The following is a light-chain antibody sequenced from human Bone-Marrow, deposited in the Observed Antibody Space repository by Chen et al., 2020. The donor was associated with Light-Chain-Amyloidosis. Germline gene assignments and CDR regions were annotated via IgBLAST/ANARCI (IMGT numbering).Light chain of an antibody. CDR1: DLPTKY. V-gene: IGLV3-25*03. CDR2: RDT. J-gene: IGLJ2*01. CDR3: QAADSSGTYEVI. Sequence: SYELTQPPSASVSPGQTARITCSGDDLPTKYAYWYQQKPGQAPVLVINRDTERPSGISERCSGSSSGTTATLTISGVQAEDEDDYHCQAADSSGTYEVIFGGGTKLTVL.